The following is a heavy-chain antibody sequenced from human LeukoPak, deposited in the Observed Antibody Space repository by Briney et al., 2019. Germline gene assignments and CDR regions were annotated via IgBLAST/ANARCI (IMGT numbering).Heavy chain of an antibody. CDR2: MNPNSGNT. Sequence: ASVKVSCKASGYTFTSYDINWGGQATGQGGEWMGWMNPNSGNTGYAQKFQGRGTMTRNTSISTAYMELSSLRSEDTAVYYCARVAVAGTNWGQGTLVTVSS. CDR3: ARVAVAGTN. V-gene: IGHV1-8*01. D-gene: IGHD6-19*01. J-gene: IGHJ4*02. CDR1: GYTFTSYD.